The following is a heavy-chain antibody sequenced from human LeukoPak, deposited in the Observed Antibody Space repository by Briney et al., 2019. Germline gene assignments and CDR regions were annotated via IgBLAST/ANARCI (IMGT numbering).Heavy chain of an antibody. CDR1: GYTFTNYG. J-gene: IGHJ4*02. CDR3: ARDPPCWGGSCQFTDTTLDY. D-gene: IGHD2-15*01. Sequence: ASVKVSCKASGYTFTNYGITWVRQAPGQGLEWMGWISASDGKTKYSQKLQGRVTMSTDISTNTAYMELRSLRADDTAVYYCARDPPCWGGSCQFTDTTLDYWGQGTLVTVSS. CDR2: ISASDGKT. V-gene: IGHV1-18*04.